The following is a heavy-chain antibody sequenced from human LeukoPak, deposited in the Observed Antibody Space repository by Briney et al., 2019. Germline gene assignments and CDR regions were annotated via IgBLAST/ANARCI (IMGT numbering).Heavy chain of an antibody. V-gene: IGHV4-30-2*01. Sequence: SQTLSLTCAVSGGSISSGGYSWSWIRQPPGKGLEWIGYIYHSGSTYYNPSLKSRVTISVDRSKNQFSLKLSSVTAADPAVYYCARTSIAARRANAFDIWGQGTMVTVSS. CDR1: GGSISSGGYS. CDR2: IYHSGST. J-gene: IGHJ3*02. D-gene: IGHD6-6*01. CDR3: ARTSIAARRANAFDI.